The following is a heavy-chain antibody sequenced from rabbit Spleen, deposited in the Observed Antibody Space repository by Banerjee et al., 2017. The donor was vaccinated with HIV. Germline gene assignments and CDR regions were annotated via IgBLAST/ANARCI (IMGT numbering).Heavy chain of an antibody. Sequence: QEQLVESGGGLVQPEGSLTLTCKASGLDFSSSYYMCWVRQAPGKGLEWIACIYCGGGSTYYASWAKGRFTISETSSTTVTLQMTSLTAADTATYFCARNLENYAGSSYLDLWGPGTLVTVS. CDR3: ARNLENYAGSSYLDL. CDR1: GLDFSSSYY. CDR2: IYCGGGST. J-gene: IGHJ4*01. D-gene: IGHD8-1*01. V-gene: IGHV1S45*01.